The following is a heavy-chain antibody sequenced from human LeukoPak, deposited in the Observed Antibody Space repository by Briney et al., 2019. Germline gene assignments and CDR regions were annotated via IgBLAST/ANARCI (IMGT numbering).Heavy chain of an antibody. J-gene: IGHJ3*02. CDR3: ARPGAYCSSTSCYYAFDI. CDR1: GASFSGYQ. CDR2: ITYSGST. V-gene: IGHV4-34*01. D-gene: IGHD2-2*01. Sequence: SETLSLTCAVYGASFSGYQWSWIRQSPGKGLEWIGDITYSGSTNYNPSLKSRVIISADTSKNQSSLKLSPVTAADTAVYYCARPGAYCSSTSCYYAFDIWGQGTMVTVSS.